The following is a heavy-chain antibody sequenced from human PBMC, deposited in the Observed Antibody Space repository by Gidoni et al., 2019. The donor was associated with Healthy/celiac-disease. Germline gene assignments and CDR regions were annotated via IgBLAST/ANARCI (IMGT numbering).Heavy chain of an antibody. CDR3: ASDIAAAGTYMDYYYGMDV. CDR2: IYSDGST. Sequence: EVQLVESGGGLIQPGGSLRLSCAASGFTVSSNYMSWVRQAPGKGLEWVSIIYSDGSTYYADSVKGRFTISRDNSKNILYLQMNSLRAEDTAVYYCASDIAAAGTYMDYYYGMDVWGQGTTVTVSS. CDR1: GFTVSSNY. J-gene: IGHJ6*02. V-gene: IGHV3-53*01. D-gene: IGHD6-13*01.